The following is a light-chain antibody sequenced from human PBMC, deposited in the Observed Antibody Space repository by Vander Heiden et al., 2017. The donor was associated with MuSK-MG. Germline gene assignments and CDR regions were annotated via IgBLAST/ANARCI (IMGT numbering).Light chain of an antibody. V-gene: IGKV3-20*01. CDR2: GAS. CDR1: QSVRSNY. Sequence: EIVLSQSPVTLSLSPGERATLSCRASQSVRSNYLAWYQQKPGQAPRPLIYGASSRATGFPDRFSGSGSGTDFTLTISRLEPEDFAVYYCQQYGSSPLTFGGGTKVEIK. J-gene: IGKJ4*01. CDR3: QQYGSSPLT.